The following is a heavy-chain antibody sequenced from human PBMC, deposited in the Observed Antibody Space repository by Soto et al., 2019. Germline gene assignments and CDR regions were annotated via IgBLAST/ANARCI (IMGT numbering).Heavy chain of an antibody. V-gene: IGHV3-23*01. D-gene: IGHD3-10*01. CDR1: GFTFSSYA. Sequence: GGSLRLSCAASGFTFSSYAMSWVRQAPGKGLEWVSAISGSGGSTYYADSVKGRFTISRVNSKNTLYLQMNSLRAEDTAVYYCAKDGNYYGSGSYISYFDYWGQGTLVTVSS. J-gene: IGHJ4*02. CDR3: AKDGNYYGSGSYISYFDY. CDR2: ISGSGGST.